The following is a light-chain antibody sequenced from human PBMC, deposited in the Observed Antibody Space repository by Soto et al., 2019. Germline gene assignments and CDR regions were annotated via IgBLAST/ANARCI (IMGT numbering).Light chain of an antibody. V-gene: IGKV3-11*01. CDR2: DAS. Sequence: EIVLTQSPATLSLSPGERATLSCRASQSVSSYLAWYQQKPGQAPRLLIYDASNRATGIPARFSGSGSGTDFTLTISSIEHDDFAAYYCQQRSNWPPYTFGQGTKLEIK. J-gene: IGKJ2*01. CDR1: QSVSSY. CDR3: QQRSNWPPYT.